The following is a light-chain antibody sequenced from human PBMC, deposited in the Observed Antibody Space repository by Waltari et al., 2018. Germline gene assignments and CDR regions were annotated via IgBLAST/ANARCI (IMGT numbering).Light chain of an antibody. V-gene: IGKV1-39*01. CDR2: AAS. Sequence: DIQLTQSPSSLSASVGDRVSITCRASESIGNRLNWYQQRPGQAPKLLIYAASTLQSGVPSRFTGSGYRTDFTLTISSLQPEDFATYYCQQSYTTPRTYKSPRTFGQGTQVEIK. CDR1: ESIGNR. J-gene: IGKJ1*01. CDR3: QQSYTTPRTYKSPRT.